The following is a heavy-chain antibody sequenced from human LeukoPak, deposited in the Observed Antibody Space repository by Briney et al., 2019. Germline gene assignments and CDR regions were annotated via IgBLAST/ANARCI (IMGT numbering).Heavy chain of an antibody. Sequence: GASVKVSCKASGYTLTSYGISWVRQAPGQGLEWMGGISAYNGNTNYAQKLQGRVTMTTDTSTSTAYIELRSLRSDGTAVYYCARDGSNCRGYYYFDFGGQGTVVSVLS. CDR2: ISAYNGNT. V-gene: IGHV1-18*01. CDR1: GYTLTSYG. D-gene: IGHD4-11*01. CDR3: ARDGSNCRGYYYFDF. J-gene: IGHJ4*02.